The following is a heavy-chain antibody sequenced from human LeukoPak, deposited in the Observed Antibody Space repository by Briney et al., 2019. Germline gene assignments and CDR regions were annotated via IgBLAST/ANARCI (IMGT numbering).Heavy chain of an antibody. CDR2: LNPGPGGT. D-gene: IGHD6-19*01. CDR1: GYTFIAYY. Sequence: ASVKVSCKTSGYTFIAYYLHWVRQAPGQGLEWMGWLNPGPGGTLYAPKFQGRVTMTRDMSMTTAYLELTDLRSDDTAVYYCARDLRYSSGWSASRMDVWGKATTVTISS. J-gene: IGHJ6*03. CDR3: ARDLRYSSGWSASRMDV. V-gene: IGHV1-2*02.